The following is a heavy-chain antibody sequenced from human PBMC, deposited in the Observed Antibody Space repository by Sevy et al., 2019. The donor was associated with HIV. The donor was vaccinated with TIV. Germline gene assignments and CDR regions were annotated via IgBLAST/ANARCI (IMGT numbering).Heavy chain of an antibody. CDR3: ARDRVVGYEDPYDL. V-gene: IGHV3-74*01. Sequence: GESLRLSCAASEFTFSNFGMHWVRQVPGKGLVWVSRINHDGSTTTYADSVRGRFTISRDNSKNTLFLQMDSLRVDDSALYFCARDRVVGYEDPYDLWGQGTMVTVSS. D-gene: IGHD2-15*01. CDR2: INHDGSTT. J-gene: IGHJ3*01. CDR1: EFTFSNFG.